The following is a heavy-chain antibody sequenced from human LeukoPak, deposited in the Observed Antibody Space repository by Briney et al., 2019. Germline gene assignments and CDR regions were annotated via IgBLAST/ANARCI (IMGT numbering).Heavy chain of an antibody. CDR3: ARLWGYCSGTSCSTYSFDI. D-gene: IGHD2-2*01. CDR1: GGSFSGYY. Sequence: SETLSLTCAVYGGSFSGYYWSWIRQPPGKGLEWIGEINHSGSTNYNPSLKSRVTISVDTSKNQFSLKLSSVTAADTAVYYCARLWGYCSGTSCSTYSFDIWGQGTMVTVS. CDR2: INHSGST. J-gene: IGHJ3*02. V-gene: IGHV4-34*01.